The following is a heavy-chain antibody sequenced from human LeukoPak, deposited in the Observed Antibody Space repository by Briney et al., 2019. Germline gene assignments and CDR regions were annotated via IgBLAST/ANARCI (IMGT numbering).Heavy chain of an antibody. D-gene: IGHD6-19*01. J-gene: IGHJ4*02. V-gene: IGHV3-30*04. CDR3: ARDRLKYSSGRTLVYFDY. CDR1: GFTFSSYA. CDR2: ISYDGSNK. Sequence: GRSLRLSCAASGFTFSSYAMHWVRQAPGKGLEWVAVISYDGSNKYSADSVKGRFTISRDNSKNTLYLQMNSLRAEDTAVYYCARDRLKYSSGRTLVYFDYWGQGTLVTVSS.